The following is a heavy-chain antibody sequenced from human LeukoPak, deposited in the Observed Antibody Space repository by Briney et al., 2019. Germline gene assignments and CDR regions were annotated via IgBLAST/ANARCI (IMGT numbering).Heavy chain of an antibody. Sequence: SETLSLTCTVSGGSISSSSYYWGWIRQPPGKGLEWIGSIYYSGSTYYNPSLKSRVTISVDTSKNQFSLKLSSVTAADTAVYYCARVPADCYGSGSSPGFWFDPWGQGTLVTVSS. J-gene: IGHJ5*02. CDR2: IYYSGST. V-gene: IGHV4-39*01. CDR3: ARVPADCYGSGSSPGFWFDP. CDR1: GGSISSSSYY. D-gene: IGHD3-10*01.